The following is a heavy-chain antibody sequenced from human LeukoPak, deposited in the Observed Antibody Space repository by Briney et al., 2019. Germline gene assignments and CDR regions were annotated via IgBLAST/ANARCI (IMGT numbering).Heavy chain of an antibody. V-gene: IGHV3-30*02. CDR2: IRYDGSNK. CDR3: ARSSDYGDYGGDY. D-gene: IGHD4-17*01. J-gene: IGHJ4*02. Sequence: GGSLRLSCAASGFTFSSYGMHWVRQAPGKGLEWVAFIRYDGSNKYYADSVKGRFTISRDNAKNSLYLQMNSLRAEDTAVYYCARSSDYGDYGGDYWGQGTLVTVSS. CDR1: GFTFSSYG.